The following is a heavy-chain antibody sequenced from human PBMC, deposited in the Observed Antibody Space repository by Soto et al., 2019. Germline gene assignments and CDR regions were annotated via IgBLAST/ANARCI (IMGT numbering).Heavy chain of an antibody. D-gene: IGHD3-16*02. V-gene: IGHV3-9*01. CDR2: ISWNSGSI. CDR3: XXXFPVERYXXIWGSYHYXDY. CDR1: GFTFDDYA. Sequence: EVQXVESGGGLVQPGRSLRLSCAASGFTFDDYAMHWVRQAPGKGLEWVSGISWNSGSIGYADSVKGXFXXXXXXXXXXXXXXXXXXXXXXXXXXXXXXXFPVERYXXIWGSYHYXDYWGQGTLVTVSS. J-gene: IGHJ4*02.